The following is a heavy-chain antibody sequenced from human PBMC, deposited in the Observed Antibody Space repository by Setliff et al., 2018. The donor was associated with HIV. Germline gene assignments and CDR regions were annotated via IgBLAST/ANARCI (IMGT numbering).Heavy chain of an antibody. V-gene: IGHV4-4*08. CDR1: RGSINNDS. J-gene: IGHJ3*02. D-gene: IGHD6-19*01. CDR2: VQNRGTT. CDR3: ARERHIAVSGDDAFDI. Sequence: PSETLSLTCTVSRGSINNDSWSWIRQSPGKGLEWIGYVQNRGTTNYTASLKSRVTISVDTSRNQFSLKLTSVTAADTAVYYCARERHIAVSGDDAFDIWGQGTLVTVSS.